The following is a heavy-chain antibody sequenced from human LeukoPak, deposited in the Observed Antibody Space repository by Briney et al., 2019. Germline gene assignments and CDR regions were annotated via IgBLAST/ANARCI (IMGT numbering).Heavy chain of an antibody. CDR3: ARGFGDCGGDCYSFPDY. CDR1: GGSISSYY. D-gene: IGHD2-21*02. J-gene: IGHJ4*02. Sequence: SETLSLTCTVSGGSISSYYWSWIRQPPGKGPEWIGYIYYSGSTNYNPSLKSRVTISVDTSKNRFSLKLSSVTAADTAVYYCARGFGDCGGDCYSFPDYWGQGTLVTVSS. V-gene: IGHV4-59*01. CDR2: IYYSGST.